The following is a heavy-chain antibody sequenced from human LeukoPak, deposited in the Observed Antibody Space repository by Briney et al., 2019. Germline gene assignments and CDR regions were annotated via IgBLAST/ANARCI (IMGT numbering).Heavy chain of an antibody. CDR1: GYTFTSYY. J-gene: IGHJ3*02. Sequence: ASVKVSCKASGYTFTSYYMHWVRQSPGQGLEWMGIINPSGGSTSYAQKSQGRVTMTRDTSTSTVYMELSSLRSEDTAVYYCARDVGHYGDYDACDIWGQGTMVTVSS. V-gene: IGHV1-46*01. D-gene: IGHD4-17*01. CDR3: ARDVGHYGDYDACDI. CDR2: INPSGGST.